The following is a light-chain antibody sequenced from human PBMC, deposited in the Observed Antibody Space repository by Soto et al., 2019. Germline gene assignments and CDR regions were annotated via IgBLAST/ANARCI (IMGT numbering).Light chain of an antibody. Sequence: DIQMTQSPSSLSASVGDRVTITCRASQSITTYLNWYQQTSGEAPKLLIYAAARLQTGVPSRFSGSGSGTDFTLTITSLQPEDFATYYCQQDYGAPPTFGQGTNVEIK. CDR2: AAA. CDR3: QQDYGAPPT. CDR1: QSITTY. V-gene: IGKV1-39*01. J-gene: IGKJ1*01.